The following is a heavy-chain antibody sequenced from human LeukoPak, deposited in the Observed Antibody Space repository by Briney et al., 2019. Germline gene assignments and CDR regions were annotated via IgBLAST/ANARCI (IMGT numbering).Heavy chain of an antibody. CDR3: ARTYSGYDGRTYYYYYGMDV. D-gene: IGHD5-12*01. CDR2: IYCSGST. J-gene: IGHJ6*02. Sequence: SETLSLTCTVSGGSISSYYWSWIRQPPGKGLEWIGYIYCSGSTNYNPSLKSRVTISVDTSKNQFSLKLSSVTAADTAVYYCARTYSGYDGRTYYYYYGMDVWGQGTTVTVSS. V-gene: IGHV4-59*01. CDR1: GGSISSYY.